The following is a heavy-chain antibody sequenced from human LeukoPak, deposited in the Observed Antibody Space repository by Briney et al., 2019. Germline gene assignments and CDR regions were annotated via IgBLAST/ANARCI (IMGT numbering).Heavy chain of an antibody. J-gene: IGHJ5*02. CDR3: ARLKKAEHWFDP. Sequence: LETLSLTCTVSGGSISSYYWSWIRQPPGKGLEWIGYIYYSGSTNYNPSLKSRVTISVDTSKNQFSLKLSSVTAADTAVYYCARLKKAEHWFDPWGQGTLVTVSS. V-gene: IGHV4-59*01. CDR1: GGSISSYY. CDR2: IYYSGST.